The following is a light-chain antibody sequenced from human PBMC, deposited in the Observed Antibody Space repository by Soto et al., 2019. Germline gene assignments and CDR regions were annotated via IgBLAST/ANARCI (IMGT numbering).Light chain of an antibody. CDR1: QRVSSDY. J-gene: IGKJ4*01. V-gene: IGKV3-20*01. CDR3: QHYGNSPRVT. CDR2: GVS. Sequence: EVVLTQSPGTLSLSPGERATLSCRASQRVSSDYVAWYQQKPGQAPRLLMYGVSIRATGIPDRFSGSGSGTDFTLTISRLEPVDFVVYYCQHYGNSPRVTFGGGTKVEMK.